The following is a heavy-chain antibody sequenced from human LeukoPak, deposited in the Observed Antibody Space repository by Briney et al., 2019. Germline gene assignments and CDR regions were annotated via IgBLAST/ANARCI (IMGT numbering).Heavy chain of an antibody. J-gene: IGHJ4*02. D-gene: IGHD2-15*01. CDR3: ARLVCGGGSCPAEFDY. V-gene: IGHV4-39*02. Sequence: SETLSLTCIVSGGSISSGGHYWGWIRLPPGKGLEWIGSIYYSGSTYYNPSLNSRVTMFIDMSKNHFSLKMSSVTATDTAVYYCARLVCGGGSCPAEFDYWGQGTLVTVSS. CDR2: IYYSGST. CDR1: GGSISSGGHY.